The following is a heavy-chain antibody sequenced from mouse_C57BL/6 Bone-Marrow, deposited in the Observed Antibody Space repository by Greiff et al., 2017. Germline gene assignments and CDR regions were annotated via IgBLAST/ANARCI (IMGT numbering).Heavy chain of an antibody. CDR1: GFSLTSYG. CDR2: IWSGGST. J-gene: IGHJ3*01. V-gene: IGHV2-2*01. CDR3: AGFYGNFFAY. D-gene: IGHD2-1*01. Sequence: VQLQQSGPGLVQPSQSLSITCTVSGFSLTSYGVHWVRQSPGKGLEWLGVIWSGGSTDYNAAFISRLSISKDNSKSQVFFKMNSLQADDTAIYYCAGFYGNFFAYWGQGTLVTVSA.